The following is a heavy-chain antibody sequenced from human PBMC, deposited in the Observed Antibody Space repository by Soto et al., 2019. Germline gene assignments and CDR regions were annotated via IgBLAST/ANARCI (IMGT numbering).Heavy chain of an antibody. J-gene: IGHJ6*02. CDR1: GFTFSSYG. V-gene: IGHV3-33*01. D-gene: IGHD3-10*01. CDR3: ARVVKDADYYYGSGRNYYYYGMDV. CDR2: IWYDGSNK. Sequence: GGSLRLSCAASGFTFSSYGMHWVRQAPGKGLEWVAVIWYDGSNKYYADSVKGRFTISRDNSKNTLYLQMNSLRAEDTAVYYCARVVKDADYYYGSGRNYYYYGMDVWGQGTTVTVSS.